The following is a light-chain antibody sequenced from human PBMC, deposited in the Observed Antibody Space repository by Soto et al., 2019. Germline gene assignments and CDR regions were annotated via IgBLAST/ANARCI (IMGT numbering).Light chain of an antibody. CDR1: NIGSKS. CDR3: QVLDSSSDHYV. CDR2: YDS. Sequence: SYELTQPPSVSVAPGKTARITCGGNNIGSKSVHWYQQKPGQAPVLVIYYDSDRPSGIPERFSGSNSGNTATLTISRVEAGDEADYYCQVLDSSSDHYVFGTGTQLTVL. V-gene: IGLV3-21*04. J-gene: IGLJ1*01.